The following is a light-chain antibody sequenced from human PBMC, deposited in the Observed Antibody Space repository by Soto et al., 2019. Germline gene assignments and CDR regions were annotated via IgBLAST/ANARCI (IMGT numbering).Light chain of an antibody. CDR1: QSVDSN. CDR3: QQYSRT. V-gene: IGKV3-15*01. Sequence: ETVMTQSPATLSVSPGERATLSCRASQSVDSNLAWYQQKPGQAPRLLIYGASTRATGIPDRFSGSGSGTEFTLTISSLQSEDSAVYYCQQYSRTFGPGTRVEIK. CDR2: GAS. J-gene: IGKJ1*01.